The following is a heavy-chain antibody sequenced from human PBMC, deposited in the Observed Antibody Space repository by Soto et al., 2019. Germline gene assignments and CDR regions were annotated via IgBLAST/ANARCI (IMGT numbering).Heavy chain of an antibody. CDR2: TIPMFGTP. Sequence: SVKVSCKASGGTFSKYAFSWVRRAPGQGLEWLGGTIPMFGTPNYAQKFQGRVAISADESTATVYMELSSLRSEDTAVYFCARPLRDRNYYYGMAVWGQGTTVTVSS. J-gene: IGHJ6*02. CDR3: ARPLRDRNYYYGMAV. V-gene: IGHV1-69*13. CDR1: GGTFSKYA. D-gene: IGHD3-22*01.